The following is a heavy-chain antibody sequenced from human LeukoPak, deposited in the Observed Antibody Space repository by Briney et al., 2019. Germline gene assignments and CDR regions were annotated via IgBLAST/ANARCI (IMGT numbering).Heavy chain of an antibody. CDR2: IYYSGST. J-gene: IGHJ3*02. CDR1: SGSISSSNHY. D-gene: IGHD3-22*01. Sequence: SETLSLTCTVSSGSISSSNHYWGWIRQPPGKGLEWIGSIYYSGSTYYNPSLKSRVTISVDTSKNQFSLKLSSVTAADTAVYYCARQGITMIVVVISGDAFDIWGQGTMVTVSS. CDR3: ARQGITMIVVVISGDAFDI. V-gene: IGHV4-39*01.